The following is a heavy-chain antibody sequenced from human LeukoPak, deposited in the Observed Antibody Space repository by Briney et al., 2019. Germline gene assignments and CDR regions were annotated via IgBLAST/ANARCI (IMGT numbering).Heavy chain of an antibody. CDR1: GGSSGSNY. CDR2: IYYTGGT. D-gene: IGHD6-19*01. Sequence: SETLSLTCTVSGGSSGSNYWTWIRQPPGKGLEYIGYIYYTGGTNYNPSLKSRVTISVDTSKNQFSLKLTSVTAADTAVYFCAEYGNSGWVIDNWGQGTLVTVSS. J-gene: IGHJ4*02. V-gene: IGHV4-59*08. CDR3: AEYGNSGWVIDN.